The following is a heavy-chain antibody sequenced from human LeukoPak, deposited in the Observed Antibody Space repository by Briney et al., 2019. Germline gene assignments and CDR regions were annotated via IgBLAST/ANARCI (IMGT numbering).Heavy chain of an antibody. CDR1: GFTFSSYS. D-gene: IGHD3-10*01. CDR2: ISSSSSYI. Sequence: GGSLRLSCAASGFTFSSYSMNWVRQAPGKGLEWVSSISSSSSYIYYADSVKGRFTISRDNAKNSLYLQMNSLRAEDTAVYYCARGAKEGDVLIFGWFDPWGQGTLVTVSS. J-gene: IGHJ5*02. CDR3: ARGAKEGDVLIFGWFDP. V-gene: IGHV3-21*01.